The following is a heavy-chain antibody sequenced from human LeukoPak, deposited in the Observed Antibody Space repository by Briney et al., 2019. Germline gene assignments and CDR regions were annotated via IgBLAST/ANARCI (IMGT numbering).Heavy chain of an antibody. CDR3: ARAGLGATILFDI. CDR2: ISYSGST. Sequence: SETLSLTCTVSGGSISSYYWSWIRQPPGKGLEWIGYISYSGSTYYNPSLKSRVTISVDRSKNQFSLKLSSVTAADTAVYYCARAGLGATILFDIWGQGTMVTVSS. D-gene: IGHD5-12*01. CDR1: GGSISSYY. V-gene: IGHV4-59*12. J-gene: IGHJ3*02.